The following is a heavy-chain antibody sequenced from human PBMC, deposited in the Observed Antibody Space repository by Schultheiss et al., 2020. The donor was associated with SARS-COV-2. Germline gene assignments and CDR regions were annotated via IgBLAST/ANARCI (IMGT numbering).Heavy chain of an antibody. V-gene: IGHV4-38-2*01. J-gene: IGHJ2*01. CDR1: GYSISSGYY. Sequence: SETLSLTCAVSGYSISSGYYWGWIRQPPGKGLEWIGYIYYSGSTNYNPSLKSRVTISVDTSKNQFSLKLSSVTAADTAVYYCASGNWYFDLWGRGTLVTVSS. CDR2: IYYSGST. CDR3: ASGNWYFDL.